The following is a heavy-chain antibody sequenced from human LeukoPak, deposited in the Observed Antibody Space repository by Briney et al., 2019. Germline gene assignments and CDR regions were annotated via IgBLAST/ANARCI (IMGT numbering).Heavy chain of an antibody. V-gene: IGHV3-7*03. CDR3: AKAGGYYYFDY. Sequence: GSLRLSCAASGFTFRRHWMSWARQAPGKGAEWVAILKVDGSEKDYVDSVKGRFTISRDNAKNSLYLQMNSLRAEDTAVYYCAKAGGYYYFDYWGQGTLVTVSS. CDR1: GFTFRRHW. D-gene: IGHD5-12*01. CDR2: LKVDGSEK. J-gene: IGHJ4*02.